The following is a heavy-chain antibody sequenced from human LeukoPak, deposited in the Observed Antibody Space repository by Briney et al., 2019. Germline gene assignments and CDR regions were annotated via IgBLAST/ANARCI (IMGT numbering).Heavy chain of an antibody. Sequence: SETLSLTCTVSGYSISSGYYWGWIRQPPGKGLEWIGSIYHSGRTFYNPSLKSRVTISVDTSKNQFPLKLSSVTAADTAVYYCARGKIAARHYFDCWGQGTLVTVSS. CDR1: GYSISSGYY. J-gene: IGHJ4*02. V-gene: IGHV4-38-2*02. CDR2: IYHSGRT. D-gene: IGHD6-6*01. CDR3: ARGKIAARHYFDC.